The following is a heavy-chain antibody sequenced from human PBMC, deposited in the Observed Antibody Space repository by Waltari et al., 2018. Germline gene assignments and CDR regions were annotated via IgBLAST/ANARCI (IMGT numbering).Heavy chain of an antibody. V-gene: IGHV4-59*08. CDR3: AGLRYCSSTSCHIEARYFQH. D-gene: IGHD2-2*02. CDR2: IYYSGST. Sequence: QVQLQESGPGLVKPSETLSLTCTVSGGSISSYYWSWIRQPPGKGLEWIGYIYYSGSTNYNPSLKSRVTISVDTSKNQFSLKLSSVTAADTAVYYCAGLRYCSSTSCHIEARYFQHWGQGTLVTVSS. J-gene: IGHJ1*01. CDR1: GGSISSYY.